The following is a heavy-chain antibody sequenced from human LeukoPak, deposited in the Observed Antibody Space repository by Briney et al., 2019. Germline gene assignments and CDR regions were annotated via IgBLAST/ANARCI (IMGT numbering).Heavy chain of an antibody. D-gene: IGHD2-21*01. V-gene: IGHV1-46*01. CDR3: ARDASGGILNYYYMDV. CDR1: GYTFTSYH. J-gene: IGHJ6*03. Sequence: ASVKVSCKASGYTFTSYHMHCVRQAPGQGLEWMGIINPSGGSPSYAQKFQGRVTMTRDMSTSTVYMDLSSLRSEDTAVYYCARDASGGILNYYYMDVWGKGTTVTVSS. CDR2: INPSGGSP.